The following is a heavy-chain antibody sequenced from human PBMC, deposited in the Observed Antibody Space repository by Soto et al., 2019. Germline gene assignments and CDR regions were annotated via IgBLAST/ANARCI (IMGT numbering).Heavy chain of an antibody. Sequence: GGSLRLSCVASGFTFSNYWMSWVRQGPGKGLEWVANIKQDGNEKFYVESVRGRSTVSRDNAKNSLYLQMNSLRAEDTAVYYCARVASIAAFYWGQGTLVTVSS. J-gene: IGHJ4*02. CDR2: IKQDGNEK. V-gene: IGHV3-7*05. CDR3: ARVASIAAFY. D-gene: IGHD6-6*01. CDR1: GFTFSNYW.